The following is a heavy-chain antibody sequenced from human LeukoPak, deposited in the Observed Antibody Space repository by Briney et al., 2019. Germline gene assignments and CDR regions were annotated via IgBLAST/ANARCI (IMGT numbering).Heavy chain of an antibody. CDR3: ARGSRHYYYDSSGYYYSGSGRTLDY. J-gene: IGHJ4*02. Sequence: GGSLRLSCEGSAFIFSGHWMNWVRQTPGKGLEWVAVISYDGSNKYYADSVKGRFTISRDNSKNTLYLQMNSLRAEDTAVYYCARGSRHYYYDSSGYYYSGSGRTLDYWGQGTLVTVSS. V-gene: IGHV3-30-3*01. D-gene: IGHD3-22*01. CDR1: AFIFSGHW. CDR2: ISYDGSNK.